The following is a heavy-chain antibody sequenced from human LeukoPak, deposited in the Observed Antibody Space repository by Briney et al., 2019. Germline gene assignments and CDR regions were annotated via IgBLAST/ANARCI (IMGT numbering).Heavy chain of an antibody. Sequence: SETLSLTCAVYGGSFSGYYWSWIRQPPGKGLEWIGEINHSGSTNYNPSLKSRVTISVDTSKNQFSLKLSSVTAADTAVYYCARGVGSGSYYRYYYYYMDVWGKGTTVTISS. J-gene: IGHJ6*03. CDR2: INHSGST. CDR1: GGSFSGYY. CDR3: ARGVGSGSYYRYYYYYMDV. V-gene: IGHV4-34*01. D-gene: IGHD3-10*01.